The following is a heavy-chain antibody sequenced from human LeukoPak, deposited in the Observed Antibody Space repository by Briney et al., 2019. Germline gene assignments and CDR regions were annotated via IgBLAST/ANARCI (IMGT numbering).Heavy chain of an antibody. Sequence: ASVKVSCKASGGTFSSYAIYWVRQATGQGLEWMGWVNPNSGDTAYTRKFQGRISMTRDTSISTAYMELNSLKSEDTAVYYCAKVGRAPGGGFWGQGTLVTVSS. V-gene: IGHV1-8*02. CDR2: VNPNSGDT. J-gene: IGHJ4*02. CDR1: GGTFSSYA. D-gene: IGHD3-10*01. CDR3: AKVGRAPGGGF.